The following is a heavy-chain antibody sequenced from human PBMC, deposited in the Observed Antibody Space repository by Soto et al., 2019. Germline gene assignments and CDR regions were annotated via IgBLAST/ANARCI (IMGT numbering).Heavy chain of an antibody. CDR2: VFWDDDK. Sequence: QITLKESGPTLVKPTQTLMLTCTYSGFSLSTTGVGVGWIRQPPGKALEWLAIVFWDDDKRYSLSLKNRLTITQDTSKNQVVFTMANMDPADTATYYCARSLASWVNVFDFWGQGTLVTVSS. J-gene: IGHJ3*01. V-gene: IGHV2-5*02. CDR3: ARSLASWVNVFDF. CDR1: GFSLSTTGVG.